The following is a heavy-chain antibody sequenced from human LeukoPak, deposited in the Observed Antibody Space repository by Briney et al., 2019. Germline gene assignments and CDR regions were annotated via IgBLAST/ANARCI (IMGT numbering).Heavy chain of an antibody. CDR1: GFSFSSYS. CDR2: ITSSSSHI. D-gene: IGHD2-8*01. J-gene: IGHJ4*02. V-gene: IGHV3-21*01. CDR3: ARGCSDGVCYRDY. Sequence: GGSLRLSCAASGFSFSSYSMNWARQAPGKGLEWVSTITSSSSHIYYADSVKGRFTISRDNARNSLYLQMNSLRAEDTAVYCARGCSDGVCYRDYWGQGTPVTVSS.